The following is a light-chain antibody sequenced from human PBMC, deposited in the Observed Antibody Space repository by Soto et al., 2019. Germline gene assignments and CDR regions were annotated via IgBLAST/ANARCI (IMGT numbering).Light chain of an antibody. CDR1: QSVSSN. J-gene: IGKJ2*01. CDR2: DAS. V-gene: IGKV3-15*01. Sequence: EIVMTQSPATLSVSPGERATLSCRASQSVSSNLAWYQQKPGQAPRRLIYDASTRATGIPARFSGSGSGTEFTLTISSLQSEDFAVYYCQQYNNWPQTFGQGTKLEIK. CDR3: QQYNNWPQT.